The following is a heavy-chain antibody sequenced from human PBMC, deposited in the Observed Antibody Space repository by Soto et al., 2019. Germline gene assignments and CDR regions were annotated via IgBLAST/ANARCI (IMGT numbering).Heavy chain of an antibody. CDR2: IIPVFGTA. J-gene: IGHJ1*01. D-gene: IGHD1-1*01. V-gene: IGHV1-69*01. CDR1: GGTFSSYA. CDR3: ARGWNDFPH. Sequence: QGQLVQSGAEVKKPGSSVKVSCKASGGTFSSYAISWVRQAPGQGLECMGGIIPVFGTANYAQKFQGRVTINAEESTSTVYMELSSLRSEDTAVCYCARGWNDFPHWGQGTLVTVSS.